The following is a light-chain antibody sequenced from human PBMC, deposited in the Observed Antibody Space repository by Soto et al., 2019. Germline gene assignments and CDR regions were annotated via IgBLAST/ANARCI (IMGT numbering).Light chain of an antibody. V-gene: IGKV1-5*03. CDR1: QSISSW. Sequence: EIQMTQSPSTLSASVGDRVTITCRASQSISSWLAWYQQKPGKAPKLLIYKASSLESGVPSRFSGSGSGTEFTLTISSLQPDDFATYYCQQYNSWATFGQGTKLEIK. CDR3: QQYNSWAT. CDR2: KAS. J-gene: IGKJ2*01.